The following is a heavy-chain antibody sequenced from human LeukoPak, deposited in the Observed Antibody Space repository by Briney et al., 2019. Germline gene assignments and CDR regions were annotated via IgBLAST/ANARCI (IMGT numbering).Heavy chain of an antibody. D-gene: IGHD1-26*01. CDR3: ARRSGNFDY. V-gene: IGHV3-21*01. CDR2: ISSSSSYI. J-gene: IGHJ4*02. Sequence: PGGSLRLSCSASGFTFSDCILDWVRQAPGKGLEWVSSISSSSSYIYYADSVKGRFTVSRDNAKNSLYLQMNSLRAEDTAVYYCARRSGNFDYWGQGTLVTVSS. CDR1: GFTFSDCI.